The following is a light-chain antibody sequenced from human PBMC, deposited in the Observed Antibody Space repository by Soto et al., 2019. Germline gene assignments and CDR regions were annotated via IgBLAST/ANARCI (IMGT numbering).Light chain of an antibody. CDR2: YDD. V-gene: IGLV1-36*01. CDR1: RSNIGDNA. CDR3: SAWDDSLNAYV. J-gene: IGLJ1*01. Sequence: QSVLTQPPSVSEAPRQRVTISCSGRRSNIGDNAVNWYQQVSGKAPKLLIYYDDLLPSGVADRFSGSKSGTSASLAISGLQYDDEADYYCSAWDDSLNAYVFGAGTKLTVL.